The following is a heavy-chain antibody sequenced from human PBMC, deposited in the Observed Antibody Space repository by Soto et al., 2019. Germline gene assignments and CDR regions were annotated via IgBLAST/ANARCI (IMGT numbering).Heavy chain of an antibody. V-gene: IGHV1-18*04. CDR3: AREGTMVRGVKVGYYYYGMDV. CDR1: GYTFTSYG. J-gene: IGHJ6*02. CDR2: ISAYNGNT. D-gene: IGHD3-10*01. Sequence: ASVKVSCKASGYTFTSYGISWVRQAPGQGLEWMGWISAYNGNTNYAQKLQGRVTMTTDTSTGTAYMELRSLRSDDTAVYYCAREGTMVRGVKVGYYYYGMDVWGQGTTVTVSS.